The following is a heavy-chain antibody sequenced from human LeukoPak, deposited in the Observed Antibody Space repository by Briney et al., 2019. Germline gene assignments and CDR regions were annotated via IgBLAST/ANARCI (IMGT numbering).Heavy chain of an antibody. Sequence: SQTLSLTCTVSGGSISSGSYYWSWIRQPAGKGLEWIGRIYTSGSTNYNPSLKSRVTISVDTSKNQFSLKLSSVTAADTAVYYCARHPSKVLRYFDWSPHFDYWGQGTLVTVSS. J-gene: IGHJ4*02. V-gene: IGHV4-61*02. CDR2: IYTSGST. D-gene: IGHD3-9*01. CDR1: GGSISSGSYY. CDR3: ARHPSKVLRYFDWSPHFDY.